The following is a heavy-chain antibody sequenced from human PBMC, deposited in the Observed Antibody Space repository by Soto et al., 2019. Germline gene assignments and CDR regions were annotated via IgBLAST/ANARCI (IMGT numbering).Heavy chain of an antibody. J-gene: IGHJ4*02. Sequence: LLESGGGLVQPGESLRLSCSASAFTFWKYSMSWVRQAPGKGLEWVSGISGSGQSTYYADFVTGRFTISRDNSQSTLFLQLDSRRAQDTAEYFCAKSLGDKLNSYDFDYWGRGTLVTVSS. CDR1: AFTFWKYS. CDR2: ISGSGQST. D-gene: IGHD1-7*01. CDR3: AKSLGDKLNSYDFDY. V-gene: IGHV3-23*01.